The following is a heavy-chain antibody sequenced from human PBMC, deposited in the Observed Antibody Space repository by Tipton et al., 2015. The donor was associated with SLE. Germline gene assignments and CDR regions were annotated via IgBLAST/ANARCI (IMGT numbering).Heavy chain of an antibody. J-gene: IGHJ3*02. CDR3: ARWSRNWNEGAFDI. D-gene: IGHD1-1*01. CDR2: IYYSGST. V-gene: IGHV4-59*08. Sequence: LRLSCTVSGGSISSYYWSWIRQPPGKGLEWIGYIYYSGSTNYNPSLKSRVTISVDTSKNQFSLKLSSVTAADTAVYYCARWSRNWNEGAFDIWGQGTMVTVSS. CDR1: GGSISSYY.